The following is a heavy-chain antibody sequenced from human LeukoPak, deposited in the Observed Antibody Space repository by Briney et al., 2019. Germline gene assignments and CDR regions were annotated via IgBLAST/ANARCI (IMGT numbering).Heavy chain of an antibody. J-gene: IGHJ4*02. Sequence: KSSETMSLTCTVSGGSISSGDYYWSWIRQPPEKGLEWIGYIYYSGSTYYNPSLKSRVTISVDTSKHQFPLKPGSVTAADTARYYCARGGYHILTGYRPFDYWGQGTLVTVSS. CDR1: GGSISSGDYY. CDR2: IYYSGST. D-gene: IGHD3-9*01. CDR3: ARGGYHILTGYRPFDY. V-gene: IGHV4-30-4*01.